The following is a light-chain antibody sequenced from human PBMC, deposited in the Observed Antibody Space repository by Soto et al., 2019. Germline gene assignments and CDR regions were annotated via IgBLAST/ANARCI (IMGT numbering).Light chain of an antibody. CDR2: DAS. CDR1: QNIRGW. V-gene: IGKV1-5*01. CDR3: QQYNSYSWT. J-gene: IGKJ1*01. Sequence: DIRMTQSPSTLSTSVGDRVTITCRASQNIRGWLAWYQQKPGKAPKLLIYDASTLESGVPSRFIGSGSGTEFTLTISSLQPDDFATYYCQQYNSYSWTFGQGTTVAIK.